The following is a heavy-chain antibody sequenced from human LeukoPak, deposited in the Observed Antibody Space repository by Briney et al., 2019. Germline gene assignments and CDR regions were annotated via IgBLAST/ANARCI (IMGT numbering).Heavy chain of an antibody. V-gene: IGHV3-23*01. CDR3: AKAPGGDYYDSSGYNWFDP. J-gene: IGHJ5*02. CDR1: GFTFSSYA. CDR2: ISGSGGST. Sequence: PGGSLRLSCAASGFTFSSYAMSWVRQAPGKGLEWVSAISGSGGSTYYADSVKGRFTISRDNSENTLYLQMNSLRAEDTAVYYCAKAPGGDYYDSSGYNWFDPWGQGTLVTVSS. D-gene: IGHD3-22*01.